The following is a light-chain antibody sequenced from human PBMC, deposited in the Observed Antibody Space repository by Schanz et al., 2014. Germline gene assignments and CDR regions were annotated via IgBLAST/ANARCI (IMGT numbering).Light chain of an antibody. CDR3: CSYVDSYTWV. Sequence: QSALTQPRSVSGSPGQSVTISCTGTSSDVGTYNYVSWYQQHPGKAPKLMIYDVSKRPSGVPDRFSGSKSGNTASLTISVLQAEDEADYHCCSYVDSYTWVFGGGTKVTVL. J-gene: IGLJ3*02. CDR1: SSDVGTYNY. CDR2: DVS. V-gene: IGLV2-11*01.